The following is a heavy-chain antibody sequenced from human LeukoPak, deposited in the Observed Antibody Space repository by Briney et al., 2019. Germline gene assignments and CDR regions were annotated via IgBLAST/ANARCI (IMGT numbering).Heavy chain of an antibody. J-gene: IGHJ3*02. D-gene: IGHD3-22*01. CDR2: IYASGST. CDR3: ARRSSGYLFDI. V-gene: IGHV4-4*07. Sequence: SETLSLTCTVSGGSISSYYWSWIRQPAGKGLEYIGRIYASGSTNYNPSLKSRVTMSVDTSKNQFSPKLSSVTAADTAVYYCARRSSGYLFDIWGQGTMVTVSS. CDR1: GGSISSYY.